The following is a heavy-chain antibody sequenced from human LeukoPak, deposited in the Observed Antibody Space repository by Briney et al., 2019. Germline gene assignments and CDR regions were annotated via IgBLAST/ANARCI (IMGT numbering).Heavy chain of an antibody. J-gene: IGHJ3*02. D-gene: IGHD3-10*01. CDR1: GFTFSSYG. CDR3: AAPYMVRGNAFDI. Sequence: GGSLRLSCAASGFTFSSYGMHWVRQAPGKGLEWVAVISYDGSNKHYADSVKGRFTISRDNSKNTLYLQMNSLRAEDTAVYYCAAPYMVRGNAFDIWGQGTMVTVSS. V-gene: IGHV3-30*03. CDR2: ISYDGSNK.